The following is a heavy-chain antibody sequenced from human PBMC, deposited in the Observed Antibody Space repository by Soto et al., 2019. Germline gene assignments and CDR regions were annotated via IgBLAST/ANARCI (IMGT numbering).Heavy chain of an antibody. CDR2: IYYSGST. CDR3: ARERPDGARLDP. J-gene: IGHJ5*02. Sequence: LSLTCTVSGGSISSGDYYWSWIRQPPGKGLEWIGYIYYSGSTHYNPSLKSRVTISVDTSKNQFSLKLSSVTAADTAVYYCARERPDGARLDPWGQGTLVTVSS. CDR1: GGSISSGDYY. V-gene: IGHV4-30-4*01. D-gene: IGHD6-6*01.